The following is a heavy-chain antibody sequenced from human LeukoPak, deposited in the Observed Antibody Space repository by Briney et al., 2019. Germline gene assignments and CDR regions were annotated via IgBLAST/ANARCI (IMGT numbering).Heavy chain of an antibody. CDR3: ARDRTGWASDY. J-gene: IGHJ4*02. CDR1: GFTFSSYW. V-gene: IGHV3-7*01. CDR2: IKQEGSER. D-gene: IGHD1-14*01. Sequence: GGSLRLSRAASGFTFSSYWMSWVRQAPGKGLEWVATIKQEGSERYYVDSVKGRFTISRDNAQNSLSLQMNSLRAEDTAVYYCARDRTGWASDYWGQGTLVTVSS.